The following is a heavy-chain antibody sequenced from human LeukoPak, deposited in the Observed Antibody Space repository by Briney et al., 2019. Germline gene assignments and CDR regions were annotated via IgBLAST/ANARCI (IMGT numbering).Heavy chain of an antibody. CDR2: TYYRSKWYN. J-gene: IGHJ4*02. CDR1: GDSVSSNSAA. D-gene: IGHD3-16*01. V-gene: IGHV6-1*01. CDR3: ARSISGLGD. Sequence: SQTLSLTGAISGDSVSSNSAAWNRIRQSPSRGLEWLGRTYYRSKWYNDYAVSVKGRITISADTSKNQFSLQLNSVTPEDTAVYYCARSISGLGDWGQGTLVTVSS.